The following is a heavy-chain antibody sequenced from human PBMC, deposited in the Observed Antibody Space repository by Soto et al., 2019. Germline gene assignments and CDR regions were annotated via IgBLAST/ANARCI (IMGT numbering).Heavy chain of an antibody. J-gene: IGHJ4*02. CDR1: GFTLTKAW. CDR2: ISTKNTGDTT. Sequence: GGALRLSCGGSGFTLTKAWMSGVRQAPGKGLEWVGRISTKNTGDTTDYAAPVTGRFTISRDDSKNTLYLQMDSLKADDTGVYFCTTRVAGGQGTRVTVSS. CDR3: TTRVA. V-gene: IGHV3-15*01.